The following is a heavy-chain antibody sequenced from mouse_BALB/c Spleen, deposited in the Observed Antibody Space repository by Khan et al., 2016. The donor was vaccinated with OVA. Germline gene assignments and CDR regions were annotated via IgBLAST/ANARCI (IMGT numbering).Heavy chain of an antibody. Sequence: QVQLQQPGPELVKPGGSVKMSCQASGYTFTDYVINWVKQRNGQGLEWIGEIYPGSGTTYYNEKFKGKATLSADKSSNTAYMQLSSLTSEDSAVYFCAKNYASWFAYWGQGTLVTVSA. V-gene: IGHV1-77*01. CDR3: AKNYASWFAY. CDR1: GYTFTDYV. J-gene: IGHJ3*01. CDR2: IYPGSGTT.